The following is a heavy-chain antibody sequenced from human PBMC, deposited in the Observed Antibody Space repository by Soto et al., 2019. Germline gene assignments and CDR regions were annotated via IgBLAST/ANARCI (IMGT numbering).Heavy chain of an antibody. CDR3: VRDFLLTTYLDTFDS. Sequence: EASVKVSCKTSGYRFTTYGTSWVRQAPGQGPEWMGWVSGSNGHTYYAQKFQGRLTMTTDTSSSTVYMELRSLRSDDTAMYYCVRDFLLTTYLDTFDSWGQGTMVTVSS. J-gene: IGHJ3*02. CDR2: VSGSNGHT. D-gene: IGHD4-17*01. CDR1: GYRFTTYG. V-gene: IGHV1-18*01.